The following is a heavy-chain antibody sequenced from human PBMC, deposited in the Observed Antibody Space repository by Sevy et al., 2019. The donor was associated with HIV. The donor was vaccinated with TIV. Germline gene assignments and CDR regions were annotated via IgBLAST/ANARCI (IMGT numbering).Heavy chain of an antibody. V-gene: IGHV3-30*02. CDR3: ARDRYCSTSRCYNWIDP. D-gene: IGHD2-2*01. CDR1: GFAFNTFG. CDR2: ITFDENIE. Sequence: GGSLRLSCAASGFAFNTFGMHWVRRAPGKGLEWVAFITFDENIENNADSVKGRFTISRDNSKNMLYLQMNSLRAEDTAMYYCARDRYCSTSRCYNWIDPWGQGTLVTVSS. J-gene: IGHJ5*02.